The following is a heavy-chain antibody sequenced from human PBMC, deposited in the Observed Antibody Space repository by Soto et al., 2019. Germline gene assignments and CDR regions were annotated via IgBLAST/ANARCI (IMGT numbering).Heavy chain of an antibody. J-gene: IGHJ6*02. CDR3: ARDQQQLVWAPLGQYGMDV. CDR2: ISYDGSNK. D-gene: IGHD6-13*01. CDR1: GFTFSSYA. Sequence: PGGSLRLSCAASGFTFSSYAMHWVRQAPGKGLEWVAFISYDGSNKYYADSVMGRFTISRDNSKNTLFLQMNSLRAEDTAVYYCARDQQQLVWAPLGQYGMDVWGQGTTVTVSS. V-gene: IGHV3-30-3*01.